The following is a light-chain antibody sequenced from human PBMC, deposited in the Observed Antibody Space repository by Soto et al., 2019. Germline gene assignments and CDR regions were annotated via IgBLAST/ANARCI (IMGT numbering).Light chain of an antibody. Sequence: QAVVTQEPSLTVSPGGTVTLTCDSSTGAVTSGHYPDWFQQKPGQAPRTLIYDTTNKHSWTPARFSGSLLGGKAALTLSGAQPEDEAEYYCLLSYSGARATVFGGGTQLTVL. CDR2: DTT. V-gene: IGLV7-46*01. CDR3: LLSYSGARATV. CDR1: TGAVTSGHY. J-gene: IGLJ2*01.